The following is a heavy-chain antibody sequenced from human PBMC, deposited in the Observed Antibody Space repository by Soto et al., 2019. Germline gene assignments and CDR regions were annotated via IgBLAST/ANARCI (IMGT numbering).Heavy chain of an antibody. CDR2: IVVGAGNT. D-gene: IGHD2-15*01. Sequence: SVKVSCKASGFTFTNSAVQWVRQARGQRLEWMAWIVVGAGNTNYAQELQERLTITRDVSTNTAYMELSSLRSEDTAIYYCAAELYRGGRCCSFDIWGQGTMVTV. CDR1: GFTFTNSA. V-gene: IGHV1-58*01. CDR3: AAELYRGGRCCSFDI. J-gene: IGHJ3*02.